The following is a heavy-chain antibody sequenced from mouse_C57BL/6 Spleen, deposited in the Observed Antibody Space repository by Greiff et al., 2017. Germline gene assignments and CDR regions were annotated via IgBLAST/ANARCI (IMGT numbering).Heavy chain of an antibody. Sequence: QVQLQQSGPELVKPGASVKISCKASGYSFTSYYIHWVKQRPGQGLEWIGWIYPGSGNTKYNEKFKGKATLTGDTSSSTAYMQLSSLTSEDSAVYYCAQEGDYYGSSGSYAMDCWSQGTSVTVSS. CDR3: AQEGDYYGSSGSYAMDC. CDR2: IYPGSGNT. J-gene: IGHJ4*01. D-gene: IGHD1-1*01. CDR1: GYSFTSYY. V-gene: IGHV1-66*01.